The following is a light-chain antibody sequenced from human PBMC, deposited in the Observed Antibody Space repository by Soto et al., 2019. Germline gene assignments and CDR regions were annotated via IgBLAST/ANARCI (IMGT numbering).Light chain of an antibody. CDR1: QSLLHSNGYNY. Sequence: DIVMTQSPLSLPVTPGEPASISCRSSQSLLHSNGYNYLDWYLQKPGQSPQLLIYLGSNRASGVPDRFSGSGSGTDFTLKISRVEADDVGVYYCMQALKPHRTVGQGTKVEIK. V-gene: IGKV2-28*01. J-gene: IGKJ1*01. CDR2: LGS. CDR3: MQALKPHRT.